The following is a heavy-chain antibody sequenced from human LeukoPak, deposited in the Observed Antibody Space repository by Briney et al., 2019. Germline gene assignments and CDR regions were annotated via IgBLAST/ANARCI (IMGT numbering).Heavy chain of an antibody. CDR2: ISSSSSYI. CDR1: GFTFSSYE. V-gene: IGHV3-21*06. J-gene: IGHJ4*02. Sequence: GGSLRLSCAASGFTFSSYEMNWVRQAPGKGLEWVSSISSSSSYIYYADSVKGRFTISRDNAKNSLYLQLNSLRAEDTAVYYCAREGSSGSYRRYYFDYWGQGTLVTVSS. D-gene: IGHD1-26*01. CDR3: AREGSSGSYRRYYFDY.